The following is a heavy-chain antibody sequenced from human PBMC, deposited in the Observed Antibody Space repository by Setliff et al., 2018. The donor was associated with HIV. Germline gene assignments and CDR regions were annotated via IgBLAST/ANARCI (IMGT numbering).Heavy chain of an antibody. CDR3: ARVQMAYAAFDV. CDR2: VYFTGSS. CDR1: GGSISGYY. V-gene: IGHV4-59*01. D-gene: IGHD4-17*01. J-gene: IGHJ3*01. Sequence: PSETLSLTCTVSGGSISGYYWGWIRQPPGKGLEWVGTVYFTGSSDNNPSLKSRVTLSVDTSKHQFSLKLSSVTAADTAVYYCARVQMAYAAFDVWGQGTMVTVSS.